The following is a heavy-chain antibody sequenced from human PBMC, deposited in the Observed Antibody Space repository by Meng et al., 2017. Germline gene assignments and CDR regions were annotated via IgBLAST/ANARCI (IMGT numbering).Heavy chain of an antibody. J-gene: IGHJ4*02. CDR3: ARENRWEPPDY. Sequence: VRRVQSESDLKKAVSAVKVTCKAAGYTFTSYAMDWVRQAPGQGLEWMGWINTNTGNPTYAQGFTGRFVFSLDTSVSTAYLQISSLKAEDTAVYYCARENRWEPPDYWGQGTLVTVSS. D-gene: IGHD1-26*01. CDR2: INTNTGNP. V-gene: IGHV7-4-1*02. CDR1: GYTFTSYA.